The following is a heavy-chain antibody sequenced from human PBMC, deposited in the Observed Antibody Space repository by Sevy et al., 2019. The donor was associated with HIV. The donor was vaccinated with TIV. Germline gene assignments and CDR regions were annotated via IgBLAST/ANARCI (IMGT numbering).Heavy chain of an antibody. Sequence: ASVKVSCKVSGYTLTNLAKHWVRQAPGQGLEWMGRFDPEDGETIYAQKFQGRLTMTEDTSSDTAYMELNSLRSEDTAVYYCAATREYYDENSGYFDYWGQGTLVTVSS. J-gene: IGHJ4*02. D-gene: IGHD3-22*01. CDR3: AATREYYDENSGYFDY. CDR1: GYTLTNLA. CDR2: FDPEDGET. V-gene: IGHV1-24*01.